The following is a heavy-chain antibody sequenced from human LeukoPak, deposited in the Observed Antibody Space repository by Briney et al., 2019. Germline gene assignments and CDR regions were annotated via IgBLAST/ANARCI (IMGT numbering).Heavy chain of an antibody. Sequence: SETLSLTCTVSGGSISSSSYYWGWVRQPPGKGLEWIGSIYYSGSTYYNPSLKSRVTISVDTSKNQFSLKLSSVTAADTAVYYCARGGTVRNGMDVWGQGTTVTVSS. V-gene: IGHV4-39*01. CDR1: GGSISSSSYY. D-gene: IGHD1-26*01. J-gene: IGHJ6*02. CDR3: ARGGTVRNGMDV. CDR2: IYYSGST.